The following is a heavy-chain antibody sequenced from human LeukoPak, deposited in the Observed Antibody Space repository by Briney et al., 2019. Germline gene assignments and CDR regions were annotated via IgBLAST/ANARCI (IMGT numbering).Heavy chain of an antibody. D-gene: IGHD1-26*01. CDR2: INTGNGDT. V-gene: IGHV1-3*04. CDR1: GYTFTSYA. Sequence: GASVKVSCNASGYTFTSYAIHWVRQAPGQRLEWLGWINTGNGDTRYSQTFQGRFTITSDTSASTAYMELSSLRSEDTAVYYCARDLGSGSLHYWGQGTLVTVSS. J-gene: IGHJ4*02. CDR3: ARDLGSGSLHY.